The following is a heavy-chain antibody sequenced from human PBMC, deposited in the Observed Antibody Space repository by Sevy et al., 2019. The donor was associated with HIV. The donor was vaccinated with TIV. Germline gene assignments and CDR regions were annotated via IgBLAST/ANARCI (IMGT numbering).Heavy chain of an antibody. CDR3: ARVSSPKVGIVVVHKGRNWFDP. V-gene: IGHV1-69*13. J-gene: IGHJ5*02. D-gene: IGHD3-22*01. CDR2: IIPIFGTA. Sequence: ASVKVSCKASGGTFSSYAISWVRQAPGQGLEWMGGIIPIFGTANYAQKFQGRVTITADESTSTAYMELSGLRSEDTAVYYCARVSSPKVGIVVVHKGRNWFDPWGQGTLVTGSS. CDR1: GGTFSSYA.